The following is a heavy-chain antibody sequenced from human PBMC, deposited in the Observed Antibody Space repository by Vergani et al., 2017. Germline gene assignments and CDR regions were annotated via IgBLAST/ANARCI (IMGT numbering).Heavy chain of an antibody. D-gene: IGHD3-10*01. J-gene: IGHJ6*02. Sequence: QVQLVQSGAEVKKPGASVKVSCKASGYTFTGYYMHWVRQAPGQGLACMGWINPNSGGTNYAQKFQGRVTMTRDTSISTAYMELSRLRYADTAVYYCARGGITMVRGVMYYYGMDVWGQGTTVTVSS. CDR1: GYTFTGYY. CDR2: INPNSGGT. CDR3: ARGGITMVRGVMYYYGMDV. V-gene: IGHV1-2*02.